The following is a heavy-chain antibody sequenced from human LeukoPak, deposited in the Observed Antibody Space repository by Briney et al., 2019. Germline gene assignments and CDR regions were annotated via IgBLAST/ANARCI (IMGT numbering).Heavy chain of an antibody. J-gene: IGHJ3*01. CDR3: TCDLDRSDGL. CDR1: GFTFSSYS. Sequence: GGSLRLSCAASGFTFSSYSMNWVRQAPGKGLEWVSYISSGSSTIYYADSVKGRFTISRDYAKNSLYLQMNSLTAEDTAVYYCTCDLDRSDGLWGQGTMVTVSS. CDR2: ISSGSSTI. V-gene: IGHV3-48*01. D-gene: IGHD2-8*01.